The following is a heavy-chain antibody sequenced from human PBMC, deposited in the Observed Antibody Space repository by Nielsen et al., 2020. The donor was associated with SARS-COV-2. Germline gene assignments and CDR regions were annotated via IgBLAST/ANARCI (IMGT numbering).Heavy chain of an antibody. CDR1: GGSFSGYY. J-gene: IGHJ5*02. CDR3: ARHHSHYDSNNNWFGP. D-gene: IGHD3-22*01. V-gene: IGHV4-34*01. CDR2: INHSGST. Sequence: SETLSLTCAVYGGSFSGYYWSWIRQPPGKGLEWIGEINHSGSTNYNPSLKSRVTISVDTSKNQFSLKLSSVTAADTAVYYCARHHSHYDSNNNWFGPWGQGTLVTVSS.